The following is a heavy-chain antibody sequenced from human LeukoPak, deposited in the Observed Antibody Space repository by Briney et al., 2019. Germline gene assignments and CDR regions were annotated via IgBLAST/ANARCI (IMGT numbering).Heavy chain of an antibody. J-gene: IGHJ6*02. CDR3: AYSSQTYGMDV. CDR1: GFTFSNNW. V-gene: IGHV3-30*03. D-gene: IGHD4-11*01. CDR2: ISYDGSNK. Sequence: GGSLRLSCATSGFTFSNNWMHWVRQAPGKGLEWVAVISYDGSNKYYADSVKGRFTISRDNSKNTLYLQMNSLRAEDTAVYYCAYSSQTYGMDVWGQGTTVTVSS.